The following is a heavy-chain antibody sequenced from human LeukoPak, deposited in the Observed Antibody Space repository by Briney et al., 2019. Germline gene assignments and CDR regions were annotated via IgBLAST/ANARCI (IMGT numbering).Heavy chain of an antibody. CDR3: ARGGYSYGYSPDKFDY. Sequence: ASVKVSCKVSGYTLTELSMHWVRQAPGKGLEWMGGFDSEDGETIYAQKFQGRVTMTEDTSTDTAYMELSSLRSEDTAVYYCARGGYSYGYSPDKFDYWGQGTLVTVSS. D-gene: IGHD5-18*01. V-gene: IGHV1-24*01. CDR2: FDSEDGET. CDR1: GYTLTELS. J-gene: IGHJ4*02.